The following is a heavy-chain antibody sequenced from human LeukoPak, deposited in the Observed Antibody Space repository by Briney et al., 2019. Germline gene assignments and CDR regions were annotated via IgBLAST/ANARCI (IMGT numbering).Heavy chain of an antibody. CDR2: INHSGST. D-gene: IGHD6-13*01. CDR1: GGSFRGYY. J-gene: IGHJ4*02. CDR3: ARLSMRDAWYSERDY. Sequence: PSETLPLTCAVYGGSFRGYYWSWIRQPPGKGLEWIGEINHSGSTNYNPSLKSRVTISVDTSKNQFSLKLSSVTAADTAVYYCARLSMRDAWYSERDYWGQGTLVTVSS. V-gene: IGHV4-34*01.